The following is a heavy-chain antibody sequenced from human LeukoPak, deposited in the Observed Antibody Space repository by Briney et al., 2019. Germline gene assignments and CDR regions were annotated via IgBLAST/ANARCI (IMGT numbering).Heavy chain of an antibody. CDR1: GFTFSSYW. CDR2: IKQDGSEK. Sequence: GGSLRLSCAASGFTFSSYWMSWVRQAPGKGLEWVANIKQDGSEKYYVDSVKGRFTISRDNAKNSLYLQTNSLRAEDTAVYYCARSWRRQPSLFDYWGQGTLVTVSS. CDR3: ARSWRRQPSLFDY. J-gene: IGHJ4*02. D-gene: IGHD6-13*01. V-gene: IGHV3-7*01.